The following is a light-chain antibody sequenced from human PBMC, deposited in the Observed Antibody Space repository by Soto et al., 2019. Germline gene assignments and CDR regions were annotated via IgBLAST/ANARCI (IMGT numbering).Light chain of an antibody. CDR1: QNINTW. CDR2: DAS. V-gene: IGKV1-5*01. Sequence: DIQMTQSPSALSASVGDRVTITCRASQNINTWLAWFRQIPGKAPKLLIYDASSLESGVPSRFSGSGSDTDFTLTITNLQPDDVAIYYCQQYCSYSRTFGQGTKLEI. J-gene: IGKJ1*01. CDR3: QQYCSYSRT.